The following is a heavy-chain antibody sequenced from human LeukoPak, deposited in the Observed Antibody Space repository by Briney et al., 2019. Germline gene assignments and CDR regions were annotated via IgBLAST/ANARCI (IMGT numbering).Heavy chain of an antibody. CDR1: GYTFTSYG. CDR2: ISAYNGNT. CDR3: ARVQRGYSSGWQITRALYYYYYYMDV. V-gene: IGHV1-18*01. Sequence: ASVKVSCKASGYTFTSYGISWVRQAPGQGLEWMGWISAYNGNTNYAQKLQGRVTMTTDTSTSTAYMELRSLRSDDTAVYYCARVQRGYSSGWQITRALYYYYYYMDVWGKGTTVTISS. J-gene: IGHJ6*03. D-gene: IGHD6-19*01.